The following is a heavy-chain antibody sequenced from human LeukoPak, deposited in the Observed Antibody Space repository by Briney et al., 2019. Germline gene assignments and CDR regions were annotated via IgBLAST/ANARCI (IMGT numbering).Heavy chain of an antibody. D-gene: IGHD3-3*01. CDR1: GFTFSSYG. Sequence: GGSLRLSCAASGFTFSSYGMHWVRQAPGKGLEWVAFIRYDGSNKYYADSVKGQFTISRDNSKNTLYLQMNSLRAEDTAVYYCAKDGITIFGVDKGNYYYMDVWGKGTTVTVSS. CDR3: AKDGITIFGVDKGNYYYMDV. V-gene: IGHV3-30*02. J-gene: IGHJ6*03. CDR2: IRYDGSNK.